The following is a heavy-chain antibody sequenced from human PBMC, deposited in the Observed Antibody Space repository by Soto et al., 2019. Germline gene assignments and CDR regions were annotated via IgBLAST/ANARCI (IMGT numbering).Heavy chain of an antibody. CDR2: IYHSGST. D-gene: IGHD3-10*01. Sequence: ATLSLTCAVCGGSFSSRNWWSWVRQPPGKGLEWIGEIYHSGSTNYNPSLKSRVTISVDKSKNHFSLKLSSVTAADTAVYYCARCYGSGSSYYYYYGMDVWGQGTTVTVSS. CDR3: ARCYGSGSSYYYYYGMDV. CDR1: GGSFSSRNW. V-gene: IGHV4-4*02. J-gene: IGHJ6*02.